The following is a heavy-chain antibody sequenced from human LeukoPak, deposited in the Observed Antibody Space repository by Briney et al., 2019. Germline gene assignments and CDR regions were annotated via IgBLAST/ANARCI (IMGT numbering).Heavy chain of an antibody. CDR1: GFTFSSYA. D-gene: IGHD3-10*01. V-gene: IGHV3-23*01. J-gene: IGHJ4*02. Sequence: GGSLRLACAASGFTFSSYAMNWVRQAPGKGLEWVSAISGSGGNTYYADSVKGRFTISRDNSKNTLYLQMNSLRAEDTAIYYCAKGVLPTGFDYWGQGTLVTVSS. CDR2: ISGSGGNT. CDR3: AKGVLPTGFDY.